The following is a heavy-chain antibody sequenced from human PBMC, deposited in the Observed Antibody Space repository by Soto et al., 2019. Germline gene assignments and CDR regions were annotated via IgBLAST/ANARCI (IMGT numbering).Heavy chain of an antibody. CDR1: GFTFSSYA. CDR2: ISYDGSNK. Sequence: QVQLVESGGGVVQPGRSLRLSCAASGFTFSSYAMHWVRQAPGKGLEWVAVISYDGSNKYDADSVKGRFTISRDNSKNTLYLQMNSLRAEDTAVYYCARAYRSGYYYYGMDVWGQGTTVTVSS. V-gene: IGHV3-30-3*01. J-gene: IGHJ6*02. CDR3: ARAYRSGYYYYGMDV. D-gene: IGHD3-22*01.